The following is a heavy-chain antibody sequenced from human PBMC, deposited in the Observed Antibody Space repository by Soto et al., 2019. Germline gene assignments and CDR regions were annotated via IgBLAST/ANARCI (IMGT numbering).Heavy chain of an antibody. CDR3: ARGSEGAAAGGGDFDY. Sequence: SETLSLTCAVYGGSFRGYYWSWIRQPPGKGLEWIGGINHSGSTNYNPSLKSRVTISVDTSKNQFSLKLSSVTAADTAVYYCARGSEGAAAGGGDFDYWGQGTLVTVS. J-gene: IGHJ4*02. V-gene: IGHV4-34*01. CDR2: INHSGST. D-gene: IGHD6-13*01. CDR1: GGSFRGYY.